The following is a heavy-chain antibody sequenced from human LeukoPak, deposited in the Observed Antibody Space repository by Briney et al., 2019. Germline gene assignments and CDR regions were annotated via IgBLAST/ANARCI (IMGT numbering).Heavy chain of an antibody. D-gene: IGHD3-16*01. Sequence: GGSLRLSCTASGFTFGDYALSWFRQAPGKGLEWVASINHNGNVNYYVDSVKGRFTISRDNAKNSLYLQMSNLRAEDTAVYFWARGGVLDVGGKGATVTVSS. CDR2: INHNGNVN. J-gene: IGHJ6*04. V-gene: IGHV3-7*03. CDR1: GFTFGDYA. CDR3: ARGGVLDV.